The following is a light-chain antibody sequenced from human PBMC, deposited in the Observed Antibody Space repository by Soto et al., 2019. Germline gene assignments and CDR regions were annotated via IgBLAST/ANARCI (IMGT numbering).Light chain of an antibody. CDR1: QSVSSN. Sequence: ESVLTQSPGTLSLSPGERATLSCRASQSVSSNYLAFYQQKPCQAPRLLIYDASNRATGIPARFSGSGSGTDFTLTISSLQSEDFAVYYCQQYNNWPAITFGQGTRLEIK. V-gene: IGKV3D-15*01. J-gene: IGKJ5*01. CDR2: DAS. CDR3: QQYNNWPAIT.